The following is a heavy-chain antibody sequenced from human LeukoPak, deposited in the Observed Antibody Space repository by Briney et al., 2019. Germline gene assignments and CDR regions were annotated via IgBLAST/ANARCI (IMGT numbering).Heavy chain of an antibody. CDR3: AKDLSRRYSSGWYVN. J-gene: IGHJ4*02. V-gene: IGHV3-9*01. CDR2: ISWNSGSI. CDR1: GFTFDDYA. Sequence: AGGSLRLSCAASGFTFDDYAMHWVRQAPGKGLEWVSGISWNSGSIGYADSVEGRFTISRDNAKNSLYLQMNSLRAEDTALYYCAKDLSRRYSSGWYVNWGQGTLVTVSS. D-gene: IGHD6-19*01.